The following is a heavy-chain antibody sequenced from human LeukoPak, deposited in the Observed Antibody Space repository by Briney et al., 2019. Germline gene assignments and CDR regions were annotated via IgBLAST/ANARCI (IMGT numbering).Heavy chain of an antibody. CDR1: GGTFSSYT. CDR2: IIPILGVA. V-gene: IGHV1-69*02. CDR3: ATRVDSSGYYLDY. Sequence: SVKVSCKASGGTFSSYTISWVRQAPGQGLEGMGRIIPILGVANYAQKFQGRVTINADKSTSKAYMELSSLRSEDTAVYYCATRVDSSGYYLDYWGQGTLVTVSS. D-gene: IGHD3-22*01. J-gene: IGHJ4*02.